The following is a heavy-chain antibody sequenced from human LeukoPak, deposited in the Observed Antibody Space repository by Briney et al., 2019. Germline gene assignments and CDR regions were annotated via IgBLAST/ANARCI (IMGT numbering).Heavy chain of an antibody. CDR2: IYYSGST. J-gene: IGHJ4*02. CDR1: DGSISSYY. V-gene: IGHV4-59*08. D-gene: IGHD3-22*01. Sequence: SETLSLTCTVSDGSISSYYWSWIRQPPGKGLEWIGYIYYSGSTNYNPSLKSRVTISVDTSKNQFSLKLSSVTAADTAVYYCARLRYYYDSSGYYFDYWGQGTLVTVSS. CDR3: ARLRYYYDSSGYYFDY.